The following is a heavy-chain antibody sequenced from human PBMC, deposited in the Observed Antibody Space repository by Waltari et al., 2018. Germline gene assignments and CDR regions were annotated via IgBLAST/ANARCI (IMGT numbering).Heavy chain of an antibody. D-gene: IGHD1-26*01. CDR1: GFTFSSYW. CDR3: ARECGNYGY. V-gene: IGHV3-7*04. Sequence: EVQLVESGGGLVQPGGSLRLSCAASGFTFSSYWMTWVRQAPGKGLGLVANIKHDGSEKYYVDSVKGRFTISRDNAKNSLFLQMNSLSAEDTAVYYCARECGNYGYWGQGTLVTVSS. CDR2: IKHDGSEK. J-gene: IGHJ4*02.